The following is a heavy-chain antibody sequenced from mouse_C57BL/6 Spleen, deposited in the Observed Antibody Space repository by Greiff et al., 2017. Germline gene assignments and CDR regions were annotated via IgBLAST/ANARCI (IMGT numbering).Heavy chain of an antibody. Sequence: QVQLKQPGAELVMPGASVKLSCKASGYTFTSYWMHWVKQRPGQGLEWIGEIDPSVSYTNYNQKFKGKSTLTVDKSSSTAYMQLSSLTSEDSAVYYCARNGSSYLDYWGQGTTLTVSS. V-gene: IGHV1-69*01. CDR2: IDPSVSYT. CDR1: GYTFTSYW. CDR3: ARNGSSYLDY. D-gene: IGHD1-1*01. J-gene: IGHJ2*01.